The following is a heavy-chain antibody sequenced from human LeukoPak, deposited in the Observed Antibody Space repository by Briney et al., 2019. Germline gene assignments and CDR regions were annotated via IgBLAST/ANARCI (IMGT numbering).Heavy chain of an antibody. D-gene: IGHD1-20*01. CDR2: ISVYNDNT. J-gene: IGHJ4*02. CDR3: ARCVDNWNDVDYFDY. Sequence: ASVKVSCKASGGTFSSYGITWVRQAAGQGLEWMGWISVYNDNTNYAQKFQDRVTMTTEISTSTAYMELRSLRSDDTAVYYCARCVDNWNDVDYFDYWGQGTLVTVSS. V-gene: IGHV1-18*01. CDR1: GGTFSSYG.